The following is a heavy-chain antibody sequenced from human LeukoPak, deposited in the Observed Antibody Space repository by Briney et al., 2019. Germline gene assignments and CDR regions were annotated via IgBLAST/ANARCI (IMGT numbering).Heavy chain of an antibody. Sequence: GGSLRLSCAASGFSFSSYGMHWVRQTPGKGLEWLAVTSYDGSDKYYVDSVKGRFTISRDNSKNTLYLQMNSLRPDDTAVYHCAKDLRGSPTIDYWGQGTLVTVSS. D-gene: IGHD1-26*01. CDR2: TSYDGSDK. CDR3: AKDLRGSPTIDY. V-gene: IGHV3-30*18. J-gene: IGHJ4*02. CDR1: GFSFSSYG.